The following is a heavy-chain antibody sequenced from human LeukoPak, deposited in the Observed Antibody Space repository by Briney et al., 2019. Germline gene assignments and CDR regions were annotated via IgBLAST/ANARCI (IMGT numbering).Heavy chain of an antibody. Sequence: GGSLRLSCAASGFTVSSNYMAWVRQAPGKGPEWVSVIYSGGTIYYADSVKGRFTISRDNSKNTLYLQMNSLRAEDTAVYYCAREGSYDGSTMWYFDYWGQGTLVTVSS. CDR2: IYSGGTI. J-gene: IGHJ4*02. CDR1: GFTVSSNY. CDR3: AREGSYDGSTMWYFDY. D-gene: IGHD3-22*01. V-gene: IGHV3-53*01.